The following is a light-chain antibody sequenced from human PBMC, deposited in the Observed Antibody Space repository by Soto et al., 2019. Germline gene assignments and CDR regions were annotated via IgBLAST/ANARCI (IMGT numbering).Light chain of an antibody. V-gene: IGLV1-51*02. J-gene: IGLJ1*01. CDR1: SSIIGNYY. CDR3: GTWDSSLSIFV. Sequence: QSVLTQAPSVSAAPGQKVTMSCSGGSSIIGNYYVSWHQQLPGTAPKLLIYENDKQPSGIPDRFSGSKSGTSATLGITGLQTGDEADYYCGTWDSSLSIFVFGTGNKVTVL. CDR2: END.